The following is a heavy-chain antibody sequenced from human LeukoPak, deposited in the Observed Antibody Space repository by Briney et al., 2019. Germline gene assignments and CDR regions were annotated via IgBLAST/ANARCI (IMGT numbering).Heavy chain of an antibody. CDR2: ISGSGAST. D-gene: IGHD4-23*01. CDR1: GFSFSSYG. Sequence: GGSLRLSCAASGFSFSSYGMSWVRQAPGKGLEWVSGISGSGASTYYADSVKGRFTISRDNAKNSLYLQTNSLRAEDTAVYYCARDYGGSSPFDYWGQGTLVTVSS. V-gene: IGHV3-23*01. J-gene: IGHJ4*02. CDR3: ARDYGGSSPFDY.